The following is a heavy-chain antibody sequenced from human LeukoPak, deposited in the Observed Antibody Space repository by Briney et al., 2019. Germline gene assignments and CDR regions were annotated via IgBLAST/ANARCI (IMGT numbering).Heavy chain of an antibody. CDR1: GGSFSGYY. J-gene: IGHJ4*02. CDR3: ARAPAMGYDGPHDY. CDR2: INHSGST. V-gene: IGHV4-34*01. D-gene: IGHD2-2*01. Sequence: PSETLSLTCAVYGGSFSGYYWSWIRQPPGKGLEWIGEINHSGSTNYNPSLKSRVTISVDTSKNQFSLKLSSVTAADTAVYYCARAPAMGYDGPHDYWGQGTLVTVSS.